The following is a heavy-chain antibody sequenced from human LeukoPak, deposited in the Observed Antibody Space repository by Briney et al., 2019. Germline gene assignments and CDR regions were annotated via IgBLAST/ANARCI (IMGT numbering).Heavy chain of an antibody. CDR1: GGTFSSYA. CDR2: IIPIFGTA. CDR3: ASSQGYDFWSGYHYYYMDV. D-gene: IGHD3-3*01. Sequence: SVNVSCKASGGTFSSYAISWVRQAPGQGLEWMGGIIPIFGTANYAQKFQGRVTITTDESTSTAYMELSSLRSEDTAVYYCASSQGYDFWSGYHYYYMDVWGKGTTVTVSS. J-gene: IGHJ6*03. V-gene: IGHV1-69*05.